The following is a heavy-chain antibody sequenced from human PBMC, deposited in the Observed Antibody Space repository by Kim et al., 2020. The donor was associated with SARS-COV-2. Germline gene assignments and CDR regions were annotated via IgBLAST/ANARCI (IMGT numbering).Heavy chain of an antibody. V-gene: IGHV3-33*01. Sequence: GGSLRLSCAASGFSFNSYGMHWVRQAPGKGLEWVADIWYDGSNKYYADSVKGRFTISRENSKNTLYLQMNSLRAEDTAVYYCARLSRVVVVPAVIRRANGLDVWGQGTTVTVSS. CDR3: ARLSRVVVVPAVIRRANGLDV. CDR2: IWYDGSNK. D-gene: IGHD2-2*01. J-gene: IGHJ6*02. CDR1: GFSFNSYG.